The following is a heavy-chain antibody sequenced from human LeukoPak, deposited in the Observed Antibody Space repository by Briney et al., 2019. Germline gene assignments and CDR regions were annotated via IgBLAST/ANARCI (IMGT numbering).Heavy chain of an antibody. Sequence: GSLRLSCATSGLTFSSYAMHWVRQAPGKGLQWVAVISYDGSNKYYADSVKGRFTISRDNSKNTLYLQMNSLRAEDTAVYYCARDRSLEQQLVDAFDIWGQGTMVTVSS. V-gene: IGHV3-30-3*01. D-gene: IGHD6-13*01. CDR1: GLTFSSYA. CDR2: ISYDGSNK. J-gene: IGHJ3*02. CDR3: ARDRSLEQQLVDAFDI.